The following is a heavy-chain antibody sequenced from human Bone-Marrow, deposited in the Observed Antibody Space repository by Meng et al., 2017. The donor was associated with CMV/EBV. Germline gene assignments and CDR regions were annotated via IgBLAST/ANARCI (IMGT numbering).Heavy chain of an antibody. CDR1: GGSFSGYY. Sequence: SETLSLTCAVYGGSFSGYYWSWIRQPPGKGLEWIGEINHSGSTNYNPSLKSRVTISVDTSKNQFSLKLSSVTAADTVVYYCASPQLGYDFWSGYSNWGQGTLVTVSS. CDR3: ASPQLGYDFWSGYSN. CDR2: INHSGST. J-gene: IGHJ4*02. V-gene: IGHV4-34*01. D-gene: IGHD3-3*01.